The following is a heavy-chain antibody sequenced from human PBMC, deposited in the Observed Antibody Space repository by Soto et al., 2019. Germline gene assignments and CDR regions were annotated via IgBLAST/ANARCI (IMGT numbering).Heavy chain of an antibody. V-gene: IGHV3-48*01. CDR3: ARDEGYDYIWGSYRHDAFDI. J-gene: IGHJ3*02. Sequence: GGSLRLSCAASGFTFSSYSMNWVRQAPGKGLEWVSYISSSSTIYYADSVKGRFTISRDNAKNSLYLQMNSLRAEDTAVYYCARDEGYDYIWGSYRHDAFDIWGQGTMVTVSS. CDR2: ISSSSTI. CDR1: GFTFSSYS. D-gene: IGHD3-16*02.